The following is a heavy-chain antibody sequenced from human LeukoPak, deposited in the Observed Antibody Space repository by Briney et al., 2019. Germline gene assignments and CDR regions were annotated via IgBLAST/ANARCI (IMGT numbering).Heavy chain of an antibody. CDR1: GGSISSSSYY. J-gene: IGHJ4*02. CDR2: VYYSGST. D-gene: IGHD3-16*02. CDR3: ARLYDYVWGNYRHKGYYFDY. Sequence: SETLSLTCTVSGGSISSSSYYWGWIRQPPGKGLEWIGSVYYSGSTYYNPSLKSRVSISVDTSKNQFSLKLNSVTAADTAVYYCARLYDYVWGNYRHKGYYFDYWSQGTLVTVSS. V-gene: IGHV4-39*01.